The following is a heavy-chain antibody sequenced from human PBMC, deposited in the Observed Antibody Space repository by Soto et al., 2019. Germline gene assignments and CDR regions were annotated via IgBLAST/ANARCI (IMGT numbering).Heavy chain of an antibody. V-gene: IGHV1-2*04. CDR2: INPNSGGT. CDR1: GYTFTGYY. Sequence: ASVKVSCKASGYTFTGYYMHWVRQAPGQGHEWMGWINPNSGGTNYAQKFQGWVTMTRDTSISTAYMELSRLRSDDTAVYYCARAIAVAGTSGQRPWAFDIWGQGTMGTVSS. CDR3: ARAIAVAGTSGQRPWAFDI. D-gene: IGHD6-19*01. J-gene: IGHJ3*02.